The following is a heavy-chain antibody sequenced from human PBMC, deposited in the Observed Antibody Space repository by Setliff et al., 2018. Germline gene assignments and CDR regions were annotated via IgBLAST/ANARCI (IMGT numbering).Heavy chain of an antibody. Sequence: PSETLSLTCAVYGGSFSDYYWSWIRQSPGKGLEWIGEINHRGNTNYNPSLKSRVTISRDNSKNTLYVQMNTLGPEDTAVYYCMNWDGAFWGRGTLVTVSS. J-gene: IGHJ4*02. CDR3: MNWDGAF. V-gene: IGHV4-34*01. CDR2: INHRGNT. CDR1: GGSFSDYY. D-gene: IGHD1-26*01.